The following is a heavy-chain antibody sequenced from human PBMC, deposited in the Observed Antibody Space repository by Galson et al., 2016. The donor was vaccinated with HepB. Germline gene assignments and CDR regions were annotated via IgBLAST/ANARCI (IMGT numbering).Heavy chain of an antibody. CDR2: TFYKSKWYN. D-gene: IGHD6-19*01. CDR1: GDSVSSHSAV. V-gene: IGHV6-1*01. J-gene: IGHJ4*02. Sequence: CAISGDSVSSHSAVWNWIRQSPSRGLEWLGRTFYKSKWYNDYAVSVKSRITVNADTSKNQFSLHLNSVTPDDTAVYYCTRGLEYSSGWYYFDHWGQGTLVTVSS. CDR3: TRGLEYSSGWYYFDH.